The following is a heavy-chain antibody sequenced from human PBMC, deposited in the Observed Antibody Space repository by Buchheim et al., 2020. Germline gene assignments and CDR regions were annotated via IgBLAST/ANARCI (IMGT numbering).Heavy chain of an antibody. J-gene: IGHJ4*02. CDR3: ARDRVDYYYDSSGYSD. D-gene: IGHD3-22*01. Sequence: EVQLVESGGGLVQPGGSLRLSCAASGFTFSSYWMSWVRQAPGKGLEWVANIKQDGSEKYYVDSVKGRLTISRRNAKNSLNLQMNSLRAEDTAVYYCARDRVDYYYDSSGYSDWGQGTL. CDR2: IKQDGSEK. V-gene: IGHV3-7*01. CDR1: GFTFSSYW.